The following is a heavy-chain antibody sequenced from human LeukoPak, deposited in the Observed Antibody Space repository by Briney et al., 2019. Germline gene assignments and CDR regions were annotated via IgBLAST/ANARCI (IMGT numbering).Heavy chain of an antibody. Sequence: GSSVKVSCKASGGTFSSYAISWVRQAPGQGLEWMGRIIPILGIANYAQKFQGRVTITADKSTSTAYMELSSLRSEDTAVYYCARGYVGELSSYYFDYWGQGTLVTVSS. J-gene: IGHJ4*02. CDR1: GGTFSSYA. CDR2: IIPILGIA. V-gene: IGHV1-69*04. D-gene: IGHD3-16*02. CDR3: ARGYVGELSSYYFDY.